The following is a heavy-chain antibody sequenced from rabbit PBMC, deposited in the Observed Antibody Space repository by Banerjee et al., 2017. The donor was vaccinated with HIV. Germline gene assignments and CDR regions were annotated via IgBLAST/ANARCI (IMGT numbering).Heavy chain of an antibody. J-gene: IGHJ3*01. D-gene: IGHD8-1*01. CDR3: ARDAATSFSSYGMDL. Sequence: QEQLEESGGDLVKPEGSLTLTCTASGFSFSSSYWICWVRQAPGKGLELIACIYTDTDTTYYTTWAKGRFTISKTSSTTVTLQMTSLTDADTATYFCARDAATSFSSYGMDLRGQGTLVTVS. CDR1: GFSFSSSYW. V-gene: IGHV1S45*01. CDR2: IYTDTDTT.